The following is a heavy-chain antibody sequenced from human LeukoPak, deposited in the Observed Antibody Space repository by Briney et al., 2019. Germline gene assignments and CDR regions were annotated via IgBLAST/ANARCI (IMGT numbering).Heavy chain of an antibody. V-gene: IGHV3-48*03. CDR3: ARPEDSSGYPTCFDY. CDR1: GFTFSSYE. CDR2: ISSSGSTI. Sequence: GGSLRLSCAASGFTFSSYEMNWVRQAPGKGLEWVSYISSSGSTIYYADSVKGRFTISRDNAKNSLYLQMNSLRAGDTAVYYCARPEDSSGYPTCFDYWGQGTLVTVSS. D-gene: IGHD3-22*01. J-gene: IGHJ4*02.